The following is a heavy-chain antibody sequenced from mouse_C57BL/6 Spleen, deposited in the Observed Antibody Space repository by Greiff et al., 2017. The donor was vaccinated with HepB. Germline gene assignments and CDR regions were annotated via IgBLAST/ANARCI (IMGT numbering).Heavy chain of an antibody. CDR1: GYTFTSYW. CDR3: AREGYDGAWFAY. CDR2: IDPSDSET. V-gene: IGHV1-52*01. D-gene: IGHD2-2*01. Sequence: VQLKQPGAELVRPGSSVKLSCKASGYTFTSYWMHWVKQRPIQGLEWIGNIDPSDSETHYNQKFKDKATLTVDKSSSTAYMQLSSLTSEDSAVYYCAREGYDGAWFAYWGQGTLVTVSA. J-gene: IGHJ3*01.